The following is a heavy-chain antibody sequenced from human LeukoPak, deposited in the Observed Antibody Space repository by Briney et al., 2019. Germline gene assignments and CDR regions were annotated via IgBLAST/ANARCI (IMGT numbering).Heavy chain of an antibody. Sequence: GGSLRLSCAASGFTFSSYSMNWVRQAPGKGLEWVSSISSSSSYIYYADSVKVRFTISRDNSKNTLYLQMNSLRAEDTAVYYCARGPDCGGDCFLYYFDYWGQGTLVTVSS. CDR3: ARGPDCGGDCFLYYFDY. V-gene: IGHV3-21*01. J-gene: IGHJ4*02. CDR1: GFTFSSYS. D-gene: IGHD2-21*02. CDR2: ISSSSSYI.